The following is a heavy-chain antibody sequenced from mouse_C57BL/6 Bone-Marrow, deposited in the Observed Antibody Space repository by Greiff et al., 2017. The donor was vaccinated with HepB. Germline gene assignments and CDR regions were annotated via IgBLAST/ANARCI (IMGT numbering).Heavy chain of an antibody. D-gene: IGHD1-1*01. J-gene: IGHJ1*03. CDR2: INPNYGTT. V-gene: IGHV1-39*01. CDR1: GYSFTDYN. CDR3: ARWKGVLRSYWYFDV. Sequence: VHVKQSGPELVKPGASVKISCKASGYSFTDYNMNWVKQSNGKSLEWIGVINPNYGTTSYNQKFKGKATLTVDQSSSTAYMQLNSVTSEDSAVYYCARWKGVLRSYWYFDVWGTGTTVTVSS.